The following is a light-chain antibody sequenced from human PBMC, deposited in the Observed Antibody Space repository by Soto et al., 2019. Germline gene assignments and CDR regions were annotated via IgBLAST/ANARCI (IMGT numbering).Light chain of an antibody. Sequence: EVVMRQSPATLSVSLGEGATLSCRASQGIGDTLAWYQHKPGQTPRLLIYDTSTRATGVPTRFSGSRSGAEFTLAINSLQSEDFAVYYCQPYNSWPLTFGGGTKVEIK. J-gene: IGKJ4*01. CDR1: QGIGDT. CDR3: QPYNSWPLT. V-gene: IGKV3-15*01. CDR2: DTS.